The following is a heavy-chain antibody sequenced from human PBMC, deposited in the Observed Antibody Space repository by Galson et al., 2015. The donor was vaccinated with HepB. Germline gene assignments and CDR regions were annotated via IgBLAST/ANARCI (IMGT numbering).Heavy chain of an antibody. V-gene: IGHV3-23*01. D-gene: IGHD1-1*01. Sequence: SLRLSCAASGFTFRNYGMHWVRQAAGKGLECVAAISMSGGSTDYADSVKGRFTISRDNSNNMLYLQMNNLRVEDTAVYYCARGTTSIDYWGQGTQVSVSS. J-gene: IGHJ4*02. CDR1: GFTFRNYG. CDR2: ISMSGGST. CDR3: ARGTTSIDY.